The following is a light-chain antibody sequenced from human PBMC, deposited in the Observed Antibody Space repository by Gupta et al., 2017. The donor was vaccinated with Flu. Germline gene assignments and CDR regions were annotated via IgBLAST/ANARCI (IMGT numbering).Light chain of an antibody. Sequence: TISCTGSSTAIGAGHVVRWYQQLPGSAPELVVYGNSNRPSGVSDGFSVSKSGTSASLAITWLQAEDEADHYCECYDSGLSGPYVFGSGTKFTVL. V-gene: IGLV1-40*01. CDR1: STAIGAGHV. J-gene: IGLJ1*01. CDR2: GNS. CDR3: ECYDSGLSGPYV.